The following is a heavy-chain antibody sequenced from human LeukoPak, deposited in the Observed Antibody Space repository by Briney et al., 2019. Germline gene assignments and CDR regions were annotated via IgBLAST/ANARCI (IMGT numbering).Heavy chain of an antibody. CDR3: AREYVVVPAAIGAFDI. V-gene: IGHV1-18*04. D-gene: IGHD2-2*01. J-gene: IGHJ3*02. CDR2: ISAYNGNT. Sequence: ASVKVSCKASGYTFTSYGISWVRQAPGQGLEWMGWISAYNGNTNYAQKPQGRVTMTTDTSTSTAYMELRSLRSDDTAVYYCAREYVVVPAAIGAFDILGQGTMVTVSS. CDR1: GYTFTSYG.